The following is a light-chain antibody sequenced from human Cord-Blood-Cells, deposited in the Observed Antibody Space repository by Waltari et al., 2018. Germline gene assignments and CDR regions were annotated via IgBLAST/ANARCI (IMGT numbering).Light chain of an antibody. J-gene: IGLJ3*02. Sequence: QSALTQPASVSGSPGQSITISCTGTSSDVGGYNYVSWYQQHPGKAPKLLIYDVSKRRYGDSNRFSGSKTGNTASLTISGLQAEDEADYYCSSDTSSSTLVFGGGTKLTVL. CDR3: SSDTSSSTLV. V-gene: IGLV2-14*01. CDR1: SSDVGGYNY. CDR2: DVS.